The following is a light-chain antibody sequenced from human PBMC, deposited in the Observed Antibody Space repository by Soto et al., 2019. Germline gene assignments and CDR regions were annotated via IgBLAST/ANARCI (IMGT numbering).Light chain of an antibody. CDR3: CSYAGSNPWWL. Sequence: QSALTQPRSVSGSPGQSVTISCTGTSSDVGGYNYVSWYQHHPAKAPKVIIYDVSKRPSGVPDRFSASKSGNTASLTISGLQAEDEADYYCCSYAGSNPWWLFGGGTKVTVL. CDR1: SSDVGGYNY. J-gene: IGLJ3*02. CDR2: DVS. V-gene: IGLV2-11*01.